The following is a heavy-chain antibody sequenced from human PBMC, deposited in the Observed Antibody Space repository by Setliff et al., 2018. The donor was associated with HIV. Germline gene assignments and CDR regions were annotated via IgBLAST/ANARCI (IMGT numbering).Heavy chain of an antibody. Sequence: PGESLKISCQASGYSFTNYWIGWVRQMPGKGLEWIGVIYPGDFVTRYGPSFQGQVFISADRSITTAYLQWDSLKAPDTAIYYCTRHPLRPGIAGYFYFVDVWGTGTTVTVSS. CDR2: IYPGDFVT. CDR3: TRHPLRPGIAGYFYFVDV. CDR1: GYSFTNYW. J-gene: IGHJ6*03. V-gene: IGHV5-51*01. D-gene: IGHD3-9*01.